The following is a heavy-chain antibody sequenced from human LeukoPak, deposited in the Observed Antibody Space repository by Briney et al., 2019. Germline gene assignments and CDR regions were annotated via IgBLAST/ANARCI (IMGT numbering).Heavy chain of an antibody. D-gene: IGHD3-22*01. J-gene: IGHJ4*02. V-gene: IGHV1-18*04. Sequence: ASVKVSCKASGYTFTSYYMHWVRQAPGQGLEWMGWISAYNGNTNYAQKLQGRVTMTTDTSTSTAYMELRSLRSDDTAVYYCARDITMIMGDYWGQGTLVTVSS. CDR3: ARDITMIMGDY. CDR2: ISAYNGNT. CDR1: GYTFTSYY.